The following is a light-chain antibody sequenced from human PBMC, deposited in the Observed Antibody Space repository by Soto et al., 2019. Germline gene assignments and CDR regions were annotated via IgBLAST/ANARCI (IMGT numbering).Light chain of an antibody. CDR2: GAS. V-gene: IGKV3-20*01. CDR1: QSSTGTY. CDR3: QQYAGSPIT. Sequence: EIVLTQSPGTLSLSPGDRATLSCRASQSSTGTYLAWYQQAPGQPPRLLIYGASTRATGIPDRFSGSGSGTDFTLTISRLEPEDFAVYSCQQYAGSPITFGQGTRLEI. J-gene: IGKJ5*01.